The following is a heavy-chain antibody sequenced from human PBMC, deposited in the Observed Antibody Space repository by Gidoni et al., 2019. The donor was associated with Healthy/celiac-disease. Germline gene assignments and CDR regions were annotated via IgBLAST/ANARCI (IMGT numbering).Heavy chain of an antibody. CDR1: GGSFSGYD. V-gene: IGHV4-34*12. CDR2: IIHSGST. J-gene: IGHJ4*02. Sequence: QVQLQQWGAGLLKLSETLSLTCAVYGGSFSGYDWSWIRQPPGKGLEWIGEIIHSGSTNYNPSLKSRVTISVDTSKNQFSLKLSSVTAADTAVYYCARDGRIAAAGPFDYWGQGTLVTASS. CDR3: ARDGRIAAAGPFDY. D-gene: IGHD6-13*01.